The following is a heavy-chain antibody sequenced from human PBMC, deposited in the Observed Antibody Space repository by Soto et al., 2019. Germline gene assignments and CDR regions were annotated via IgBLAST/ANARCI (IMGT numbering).Heavy chain of an antibody. D-gene: IGHD5-12*01. CDR1: GFTFSNSG. Sequence: WGSLRLSCAASGFTFSNSGMNWVHQAPGKGLEWVSTFSGNSGKTYYADSVKGRFTISRDNSKNMLYLQMDSLRAEDTAVYYCAKGLIVATTNFDYWGQGTLVPVSS. CDR3: AKGLIVATTNFDY. V-gene: IGHV3-23*01. CDR2: FSGNSGKT. J-gene: IGHJ4*02.